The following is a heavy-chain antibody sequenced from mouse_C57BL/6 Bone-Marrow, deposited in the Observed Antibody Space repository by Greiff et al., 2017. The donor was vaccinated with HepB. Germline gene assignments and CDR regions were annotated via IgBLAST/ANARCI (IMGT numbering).Heavy chain of an antibody. J-gene: IGHJ4*01. D-gene: IGHD2-3*01. CDR3: ARDDGYYKRGAMDY. CDR1: GYTFTDYY. CDR2: IYPGSGNT. Sequence: VKLMESGAELVRPGASVKLSCKASGYTFTDYYINWVKQRPGQGLEWIARIYPGSGNTYYNEKFKGKATLTAEKSSSTAYMQLSSLTSEDSAVYFCARDDGYYKRGAMDYWGQGTSVTVSS. V-gene: IGHV1-76*01.